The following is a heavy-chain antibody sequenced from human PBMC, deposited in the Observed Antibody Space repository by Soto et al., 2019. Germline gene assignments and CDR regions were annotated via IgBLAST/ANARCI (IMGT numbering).Heavy chain of an antibody. CDR2: IYHSGST. CDR3: ARSPDSSGYYPRRYYYGMDV. D-gene: IGHD3-22*01. V-gene: IGHV4-4*02. CDR1: GGSISSSNW. Sequence: QVQLQESGPGLVKPSGTLSLTCAVSGGSISSSNWWSWVRQPPGKGLEWIGEIYHSGSTNYNPSLKSRVTISVDKSKNQFSLKLSSVTAADTAVYYCARSPDSSGYYPRRYYYGMDVWGQGTTVTASS. J-gene: IGHJ6*02.